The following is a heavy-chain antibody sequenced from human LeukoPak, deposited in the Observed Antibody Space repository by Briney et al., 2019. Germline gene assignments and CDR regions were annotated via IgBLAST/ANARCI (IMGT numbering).Heavy chain of an antibody. Sequence: GGSLRLSCAASGFTFSSYSMNRVRQAPGKGLEWVSSISSSSSYIYYADSVKGRLTISRDNAKNSLYLQMNSLRAEDTAVYYCARSCSSTSCLDYWGQGTLVTVSS. CDR3: ARSCSSTSCLDY. CDR1: GFTFSSYS. J-gene: IGHJ4*02. CDR2: ISSSSSYI. V-gene: IGHV3-21*01. D-gene: IGHD2-2*01.